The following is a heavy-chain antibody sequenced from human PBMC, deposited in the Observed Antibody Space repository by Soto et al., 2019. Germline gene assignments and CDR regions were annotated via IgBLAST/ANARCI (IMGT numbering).Heavy chain of an antibody. D-gene: IGHD1-26*01. V-gene: IGHV4-59*01. CDR1: GGSISSYY. CDR3: ARRVGATTSNCFDP. J-gene: IGHJ5*02. CDR2: IYYSGST. Sequence: SETLSLTCTVSGGSISSYYWSWIRQPPGKGLEWIGYIYYSGSTNYNPSLKSRVTISVDTSKNQFSLKLSSVTAADTAVYYCARRVGATTSNCFDPWGQGTLVTVSS.